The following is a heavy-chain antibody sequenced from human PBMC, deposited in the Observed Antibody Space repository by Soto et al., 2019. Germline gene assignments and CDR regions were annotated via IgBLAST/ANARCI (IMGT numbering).Heavy chain of an antibody. CDR1: GFTFSSYG. Sequence: QVQLVESGGGVVQPGRSLRLSCAASGFTFSSYGMHWVRQAPGKGLEWVAVISYDGSNKYYADSVKGRFTISRDNSKNTLYLQMNSLRAEDTAVYYCANEAMGGRDYWGLGTLVTVSS. V-gene: IGHV3-30*18. CDR3: ANEAMGGRDY. D-gene: IGHD5-18*01. J-gene: IGHJ4*02. CDR2: ISYDGSNK.